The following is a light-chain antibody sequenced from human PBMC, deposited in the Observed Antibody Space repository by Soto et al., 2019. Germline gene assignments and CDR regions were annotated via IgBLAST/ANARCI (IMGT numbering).Light chain of an antibody. J-gene: IGKJ4*01. CDR1: QSVSSSS. V-gene: IGKV3-20*01. Sequence: EIVLTQSPGTLSLSPGERATLSCRASQSVSSSSLAWYQQKPGQAPRLLIYDASSRATGIPDRFSGSGSGTDFTLTISSLEPEDFAVYFCQQYGSSPRIFGGGTKVDIK. CDR3: QQYGSSPRI. CDR2: DAS.